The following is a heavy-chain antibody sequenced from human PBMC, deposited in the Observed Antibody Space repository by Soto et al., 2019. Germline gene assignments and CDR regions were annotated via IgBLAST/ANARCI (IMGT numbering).Heavy chain of an antibody. V-gene: IGHV5-51*01. J-gene: IGHJ6*02. Sequence: PGESLQISCKGSGYSFTSYWIGWVRQMPGKGLEWIGIIYPGDSDTRYSPSFQGQVTISADKSISTAYLQWSSLKASDTAMYYCARWKGYSYDYYYGMEVWGEVTKVTVS. D-gene: IGHD5-18*01. CDR2: IYPGDSDT. CDR1: GYSFTSYW. CDR3: ARWKGYSYDYYYGMEV.